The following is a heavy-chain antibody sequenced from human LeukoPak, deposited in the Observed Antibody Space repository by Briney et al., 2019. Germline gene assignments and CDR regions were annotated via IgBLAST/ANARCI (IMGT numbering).Heavy chain of an antibody. CDR1: GFTFSNYA. CDR2: ITGSGGST. Sequence: GGSLRLSCAASGFTFSNYAMSWVRQVPGKGLEWVSAITGSGGSTYYADSVKGRFTISRDNSKNTLYLQMNSLRAEDTAVYYCAKWGDYDVLTGYYDPDYWGQGTLVTVSS. J-gene: IGHJ4*02. V-gene: IGHV3-23*01. CDR3: AKWGDYDVLTGYYDPDY. D-gene: IGHD3-9*01.